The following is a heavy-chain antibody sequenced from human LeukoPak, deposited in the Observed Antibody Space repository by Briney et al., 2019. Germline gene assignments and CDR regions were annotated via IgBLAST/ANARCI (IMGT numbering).Heavy chain of an antibody. Sequence: KPSETLSLTCTASGGSISSYYWSWIRQPAGKGLEWIGRIYTSGSTNYNPSLKSRVTMSVDTSKNQFSLKLSSVTAADTAVYYCASTNYYDSSGYIDYWGQGTLVTVSS. V-gene: IGHV4-4*07. J-gene: IGHJ4*02. CDR1: GGSISSYY. D-gene: IGHD3-22*01. CDR3: ASTNYYDSSGYIDY. CDR2: IYTSGST.